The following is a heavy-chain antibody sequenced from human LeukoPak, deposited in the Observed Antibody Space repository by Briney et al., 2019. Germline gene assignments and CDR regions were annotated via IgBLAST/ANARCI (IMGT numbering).Heavy chain of an antibody. CDR3: ARGRDSGSFIIDY. CDR1: GFTFSSYA. CDR2: TSSSSGST. V-gene: IGHV3-48*01. D-gene: IGHD3-10*01. Sequence: PGGSLRLSCAASGFTFSSYAMNWVRQAPGKGLEWLSFTSSSSGSTHYADSVKGLFTISRDNAKNSLHLQMNSLRAEDTAVYYRARGRDSGSFIIDYWGQGTLVTVSS. J-gene: IGHJ4*02.